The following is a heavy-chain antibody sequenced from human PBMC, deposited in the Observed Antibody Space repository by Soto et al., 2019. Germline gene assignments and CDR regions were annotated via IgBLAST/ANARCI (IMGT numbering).Heavy chain of an antibody. CDR2: IYSSGTT. D-gene: IGHD1-26*01. CDR3: VRVNPPLLELEVGEAWFDS. Sequence: PSETLSLTCTVSGGSITSGDYYWTWIRQPPGKGLEWIGYIYSSGTTYYNASLESRITISVDTSKNQFSLKVSPVTAADTAVYYCVRVNPPLLELEVGEAWFDSWGQGTLVTVSS. CDR1: GGSITSGDYY. J-gene: IGHJ5*01. V-gene: IGHV4-30-4*01.